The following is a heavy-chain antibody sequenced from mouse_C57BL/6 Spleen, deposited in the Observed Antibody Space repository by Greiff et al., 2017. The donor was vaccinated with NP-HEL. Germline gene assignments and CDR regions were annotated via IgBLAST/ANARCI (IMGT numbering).Heavy chain of an antibody. CDR2: INPNNGGT. CDR1: GYTFTDYY. D-gene: IGHD2-3*01. CDR3: AREGFGWLLPVDY. Sequence: EVQLQQSGPELVKPGASVKISCKASGYTFTDYYMNWVKQSHGKSLEWIGDINPNNGGTSYNQKFKGKATLTVDKSSSTAYMELRSLTSEDSAVYYCAREGFGWLLPVDYWGQGTTLTVSS. V-gene: IGHV1-26*01. J-gene: IGHJ2*01.